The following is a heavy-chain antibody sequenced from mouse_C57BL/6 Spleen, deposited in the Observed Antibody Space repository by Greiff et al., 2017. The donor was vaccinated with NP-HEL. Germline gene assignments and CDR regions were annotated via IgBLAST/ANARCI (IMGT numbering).Heavy chain of an antibody. V-gene: IGHV5-17*01. Sequence: EVKLVESGGGLVKPGGSLKLSCAASGFTFSDYGMHWVRQAPEKGLEWVAYISSGSSTIYYADTVKGRFTISRDNAKNTLFLQMTSLRSEDTAMYYCARGDGYSLFAYWGQGTLVTVSA. D-gene: IGHD2-3*01. CDR1: GFTFSDYG. CDR2: ISSGSSTI. J-gene: IGHJ3*01. CDR3: ARGDGYSLFAY.